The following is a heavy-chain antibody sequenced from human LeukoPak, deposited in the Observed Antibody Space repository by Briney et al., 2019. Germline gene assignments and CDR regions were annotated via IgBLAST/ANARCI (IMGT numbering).Heavy chain of an antibody. CDR2: ISAYNGNT. D-gene: IGHD3-22*01. V-gene: IGHV1-18*01. CDR1: GYTLTELS. CDR3: ARPCTYYYDSSGYPYYFDY. Sequence: ASVKVSCKVSGYTLTELSMHWVRQAPGKGLEWMGWISAYNGNTNYAQKLQGRVTMTTDTSTSTAYMELRSLRSDDTAVYYCARPCTYYYDSSGYPYYFDYWGQGTLVTVSS. J-gene: IGHJ4*02.